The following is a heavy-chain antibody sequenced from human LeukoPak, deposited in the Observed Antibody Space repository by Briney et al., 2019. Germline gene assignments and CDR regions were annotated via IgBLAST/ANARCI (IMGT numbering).Heavy chain of an antibody. J-gene: IGHJ4*02. CDR3: ARGECSGGSCPTALDY. CDR1: GYSISSGYY. Sequence: PSETLSLTCTVSGYSISSGYYWGWIRQPPGKGLEWIGSIYHSGSTYYNPSLKSRVTISVDTPKNQFSLKLSSVTAADTAVYYCARGECSGGSCPTALDYWGQGTLVTVSS. CDR2: IYHSGST. V-gene: IGHV4-38-2*02. D-gene: IGHD2-15*01.